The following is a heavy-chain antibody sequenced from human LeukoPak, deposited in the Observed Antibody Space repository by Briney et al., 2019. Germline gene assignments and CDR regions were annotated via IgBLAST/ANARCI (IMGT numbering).Heavy chain of an antibody. CDR1: GGSVSSGSYY. CDR3: ASSTVTVDY. J-gene: IGHJ4*02. D-gene: IGHD4-17*01. V-gene: IGHV4-61*01. CDR2: IYYSGST. Sequence: PSETLSLTCTVSGGSVSSGSYYWSWIRQPPGKGLEWIGYIYYSGSTNYNPSLKSRVTISVDTSKNQFSLKLSSVTAADTAVYYCASSTVTVDYWGQGTLVTVSS.